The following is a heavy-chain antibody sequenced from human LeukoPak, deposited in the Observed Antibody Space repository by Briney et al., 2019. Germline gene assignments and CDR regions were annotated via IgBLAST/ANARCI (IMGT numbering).Heavy chain of an antibody. Sequence: GGSLRLSCAASGFTVSSNYMSWVRQVTGKGLEWVSAIGTVGDTYYSGSVKGRFTISRDDAKNSLYLQMNSLRPGDTAVYYCARGERSGYYYFDYWGQGTLVTVSS. D-gene: IGHD5-12*01. CDR2: IGTVGDT. J-gene: IGHJ4*02. V-gene: IGHV3-13*01. CDR3: ARGERSGYYYFDY. CDR1: GFTVSSNY.